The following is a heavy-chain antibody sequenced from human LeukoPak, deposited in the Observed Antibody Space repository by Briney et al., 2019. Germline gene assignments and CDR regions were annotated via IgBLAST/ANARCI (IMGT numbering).Heavy chain of an antibody. J-gene: IGHJ4*02. D-gene: IGHD5-24*01. CDR2: INPNSGGT. V-gene: IGHV1-2*02. CDR3: AREMATTGDLDY. CDR1: GYTFTGYY. Sequence: ASVKVSCRASGYTFTGYYMHWVRQAPGQGLEWMGWINPNSGGTSYAQKFQGRVTMTRDTSISTAYMELSRLRSDDTAVYYCAREMATTGDLDYWGQGTLVTVSS.